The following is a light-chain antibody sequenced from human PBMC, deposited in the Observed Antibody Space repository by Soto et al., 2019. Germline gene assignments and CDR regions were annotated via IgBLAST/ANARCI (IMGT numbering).Light chain of an antibody. CDR2: AAS. CDR1: QSISSS. CDR3: QQSDSTPWT. V-gene: IGKV1-39*01. J-gene: IGKJ1*01. Sequence: DIQMTQSPSSLSASIGDRVTISCRASQSISSSLNWYQQRPGKAPKLLIYAASNLQSGVPSGFSGSGSGTDFTLAISSLQPEDFATYHCQQSDSTPWTFGHGTKVDIK.